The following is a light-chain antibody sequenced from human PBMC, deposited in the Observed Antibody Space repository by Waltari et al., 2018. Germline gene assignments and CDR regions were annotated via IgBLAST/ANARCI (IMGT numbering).Light chain of an antibody. CDR1: QGMSNY. J-gene: IGKJ2*01. CDR2: AAT. CDR3: QQYSSYAPT. Sequence: DIQMTQSPSSLSASVGDRVTIPSRASQGMSNYLAWFQQKPGKAPNSLVYAATSLQSGVPSKCSGSGSGTDFTLTISSLQPEEFATYYCQQYSSYAPTFGQGTKLEIK. V-gene: IGKV1-16*02.